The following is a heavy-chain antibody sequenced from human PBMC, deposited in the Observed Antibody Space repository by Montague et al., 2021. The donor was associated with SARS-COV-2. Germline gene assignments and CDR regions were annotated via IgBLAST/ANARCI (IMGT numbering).Heavy chain of an antibody. J-gene: IGHJ6*02. CDR3: ARDGSGYASNYFYVMDV. D-gene: IGHD3-22*01. CDR2: ISYDGSKK. Sequence: SLRLSCAASRFTFNTYTMHWVRQAPSKGLQWVAVISYDGSKKYYIDSVKGRFTISRDNSRNTLSLQMNSLRSEDSAVYYCARDGSGYASNYFYVMDVWGQGTMVTVSS. CDR1: RFTFNTYT. V-gene: IGHV3-30*04.